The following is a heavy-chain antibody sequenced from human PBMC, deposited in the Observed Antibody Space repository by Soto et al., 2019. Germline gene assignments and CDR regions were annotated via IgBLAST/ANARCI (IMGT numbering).Heavy chain of an antibody. Sequence: EVQLVESGGGLVQPGGSLRLSCAASGFTFSSYSMNWVRQAPGKGLEWVSYISSSSSTIYYADSVKGRFTISRDNAKNSLYLQMNSLRAEDTVVYYCARDLAAAILDYWGQGTLVTVSS. CDR1: GFTFSSYS. D-gene: IGHD6-13*01. J-gene: IGHJ4*02. V-gene: IGHV3-48*01. CDR2: ISSSSSTI. CDR3: ARDLAAAILDY.